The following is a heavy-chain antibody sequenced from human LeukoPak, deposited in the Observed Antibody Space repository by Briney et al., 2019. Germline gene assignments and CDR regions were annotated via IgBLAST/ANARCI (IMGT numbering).Heavy chain of an antibody. J-gene: IGHJ5*02. V-gene: IGHV4-59*01. CDR1: GVSISVYY. CDR3: ARDRELGS. CDR2: IYNSGST. D-gene: IGHD3-16*01. Sequence: PSETLSLNCIVSGVSISVYYWNWIRQPPGKGLEWIGYIYNSGSTDYNPSLKRRVTISADTSKNQFSLKLTSVTAADTAVYYCARDRELGSWGQGILVTVSS.